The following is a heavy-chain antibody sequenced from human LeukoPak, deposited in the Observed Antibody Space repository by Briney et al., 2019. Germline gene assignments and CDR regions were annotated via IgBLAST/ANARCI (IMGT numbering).Heavy chain of an antibody. Sequence: GASVKVSCKASGYTFTSYAMHWVRQAPGQRLEWMGWINAGNGNTKYSQKFQGRVTITRDTSASTAYMEQSSLRSEDTAVYYCARGGDLLWFGESYFDYWGQGTLVTVSS. CDR3: ARGGDLLWFGESYFDY. D-gene: IGHD3-10*01. J-gene: IGHJ4*02. V-gene: IGHV1-3*01. CDR2: INAGNGNT. CDR1: GYTFTSYA.